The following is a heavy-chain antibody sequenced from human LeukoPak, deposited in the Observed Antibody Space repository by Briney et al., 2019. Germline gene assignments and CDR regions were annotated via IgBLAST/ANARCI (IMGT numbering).Heavy chain of an antibody. J-gene: IGHJ4*02. CDR3: ARAGYCSGGSCYFDLGY. Sequence: EASVKVSCKASGYTFTGYYMHWVRQAPGQGLEWMGWINPNSGGTNYAQKFQGRVTMTRDTSISTAYMELSRLRSDDTAVYYCARAGYCSGGSCYFDLGYWGQGTLVTVSS. D-gene: IGHD2-15*01. CDR2: INPNSGGT. CDR1: GYTFTGYY. V-gene: IGHV1-2*02.